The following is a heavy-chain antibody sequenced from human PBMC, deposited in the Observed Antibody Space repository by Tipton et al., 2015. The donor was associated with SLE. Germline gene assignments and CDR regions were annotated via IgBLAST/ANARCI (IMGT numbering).Heavy chain of an antibody. D-gene: IGHD1-1*01. J-gene: IGHJ4*02. CDR2: IYHSGST. V-gene: IGHV4-30-2*01. CDR3: TTAPGY. Sequence: TLSLTCAVSGGSISSGGYSWSWIRQPPGKGLEWIGYIYHSGSTYYNPSLKSRVTISVDRSKNQFSLKLSSVTAADTAVYYCTTAPGYWGQGTLVTVSS. CDR1: GGSISSGGYS.